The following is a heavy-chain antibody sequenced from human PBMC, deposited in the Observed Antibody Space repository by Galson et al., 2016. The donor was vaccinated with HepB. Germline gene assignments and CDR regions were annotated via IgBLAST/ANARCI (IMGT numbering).Heavy chain of an antibody. CDR2: IDPSDSYV. CDR3: AGLQANSISNGGAMDV. Sequence: QSGAEVKKPGESLRISCKGSGYSFTSHWINWVRQKPGKGLEWMGRIDPSDSYVNYNPSFQGHVTFSADKSINTAYVQWSSLKASDTALYYCAGLQANSISNGGAMDVWGQGTTVTVSS. J-gene: IGHJ6*02. V-gene: IGHV5-10-1*01. CDR1: GYSFTSHW. D-gene: IGHD4-11*01.